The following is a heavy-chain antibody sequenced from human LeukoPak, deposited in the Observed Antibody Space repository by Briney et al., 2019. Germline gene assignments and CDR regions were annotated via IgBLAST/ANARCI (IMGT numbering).Heavy chain of an antibody. D-gene: IGHD2-2*01. V-gene: IGHV4-34*01. CDR2: INHSGST. Sequence: SETLSLTCAVYGGSFSGYYWSWIRQPPGKGLEWIGEINHSGSTNYNPSLKSRVTISVDTSKNQFSLKLSSVTAADTAVYYCARETRYPVVPAAMVFRYYYYYYYMDVWGKGTTVTVSS. J-gene: IGHJ6*03. CDR1: GGSFSGYY. CDR3: ARETRYPVVPAAMVFRYYYYYYYMDV.